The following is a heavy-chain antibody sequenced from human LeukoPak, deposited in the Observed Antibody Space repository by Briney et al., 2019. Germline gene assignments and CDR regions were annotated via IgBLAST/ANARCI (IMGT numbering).Heavy chain of an antibody. CDR3: VRDPVDY. CDR1: GFTFTNYW. V-gene: IGHV3-7*01. J-gene: IGHJ4*02. Sequence: GGSLRLSCAASGFTFTNYWMSWVRQAPGKGLEWVASIKQDASDKYYVDSVKGRFTISSDNAKNSLFLQMISLRAEDTALYYCVRDPVDYWGQGILVTVSS. CDR2: IKQDASDK.